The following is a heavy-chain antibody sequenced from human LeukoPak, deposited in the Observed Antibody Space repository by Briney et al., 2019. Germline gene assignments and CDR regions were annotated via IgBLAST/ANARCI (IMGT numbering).Heavy chain of an antibody. CDR1: GFTFSSYG. V-gene: IGHV3-30*18. J-gene: IGHJ3*02. CDR3: AKDEMATMAGAFDI. D-gene: IGHD5-24*01. CDR2: ITYDGSNK. Sequence: GGSLRLSCAASGFTFSSYGMHWVRQAPGKGLEWVAVITYDGSNKYYADSVKGRFTRSRDNSKNTLYLQMNSLRAEDTAVYYCAKDEMATMAGAFDIWGQGTMVTVAS.